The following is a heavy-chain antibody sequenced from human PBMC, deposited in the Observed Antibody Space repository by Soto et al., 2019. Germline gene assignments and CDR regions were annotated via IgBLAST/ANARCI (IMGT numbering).Heavy chain of an antibody. CDR1: GFTFSSYG. CDR3: ARDHGLDYDFWSGYYPNFDY. Sequence: GGSLRLSCAASGFTFSSYGMHWVRQAPGKGLEWVAVIWYDGSNKYYADSVKGRFTISRDNSKNTLYLQMNSLRAEDTAVYYCARDHGLDYDFWSGYYPNFDYWGQGTLVTVSS. J-gene: IGHJ4*02. V-gene: IGHV3-33*01. CDR2: IWYDGSNK. D-gene: IGHD3-3*01.